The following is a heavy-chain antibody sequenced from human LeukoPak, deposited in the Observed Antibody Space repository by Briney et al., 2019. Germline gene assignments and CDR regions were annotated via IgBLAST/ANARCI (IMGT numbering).Heavy chain of an antibody. CDR2: INPNSGGT. D-gene: IGHD4-17*01. CDR3: AREKTTVTRGWFDP. V-gene: IGHV1-2*02. CDR1: GYTFTGYY. J-gene: IGHJ5*02. Sequence: VASVTVSCKASGYTFTGYYMHWVRQAPGQGLEWMGWINPNSGGTNYAQKFQGRVTMTRDTSTSTAYMELRSLRSDDTAVYYCAREKTTVTRGWFDPWGQGTLVTVSS.